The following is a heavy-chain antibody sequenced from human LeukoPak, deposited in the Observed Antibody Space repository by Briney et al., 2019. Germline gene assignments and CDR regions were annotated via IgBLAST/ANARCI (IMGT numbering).Heavy chain of an antibody. V-gene: IGHV4-61*09. CDR3: ARGGFGESLFAQYEYYFDY. D-gene: IGHD3-10*01. J-gene: IGHJ4*02. CDR1: GGSISSGSYY. CDR2: IYTSGST. Sequence: SQTLSLTCTVSGGSISSGSYYWSWIRQPAGKGLEWIGHIYTSGSTNYNPSLKSRVTISVDTSKNQFSLKLSSVTAADTAVYYWARGGFGESLFAQYEYYFDYWGQGTLVTVSS.